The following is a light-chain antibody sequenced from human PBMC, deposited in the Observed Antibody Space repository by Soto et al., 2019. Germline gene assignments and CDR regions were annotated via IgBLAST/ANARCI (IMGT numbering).Light chain of an antibody. V-gene: IGKV3-15*01. CDR2: DAV. Sequence: ETVMTQSPATLSVSPGERATLSCRASQSVGSNLAWYQQKPGQAPRLLIYDAVARATVIPARFSGSGSGTAFTLTISSLESEDFAVYYCQQYSNWPWTFGQGTRVEIK. CDR3: QQYSNWPWT. J-gene: IGKJ1*01. CDR1: QSVGSN.